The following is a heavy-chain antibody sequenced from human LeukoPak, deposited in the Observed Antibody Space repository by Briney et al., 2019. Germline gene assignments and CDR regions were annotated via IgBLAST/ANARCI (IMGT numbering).Heavy chain of an antibody. D-gene: IGHD6-19*01. V-gene: IGHV3-74*01. CDR3: ARAGSYYFGY. Sequence: GGSLRLSCAASGFTFSTSWVHWVRQAPGEGLVWVSRTNGDGTTIDYADSVEGRFTISRDNAKNTLYLQMNSLRAEDTAVYYCARAGSYYFGYWGQGTLVTVPS. J-gene: IGHJ4*02. CDR1: GFTFSTSW. CDR2: TNGDGTTI.